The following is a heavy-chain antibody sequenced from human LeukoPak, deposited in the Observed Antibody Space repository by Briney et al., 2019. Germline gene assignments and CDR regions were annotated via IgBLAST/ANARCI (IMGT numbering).Heavy chain of an antibody. J-gene: IGHJ6*03. Sequence: GGSPRLSCAASGFTFSSDSMNWVRQAPGKGLEWVSYISSSSSTIYYADSVKGRFTISRDNAKNSLYLQMNSLRDEDTAVYYCARLSEPHYYYYYYMDVWGKGTTVTVSS. V-gene: IGHV3-48*02. CDR2: ISSSSSTI. CDR1: GFTFSSDS. CDR3: ARLSEPHYYYYYYMDV.